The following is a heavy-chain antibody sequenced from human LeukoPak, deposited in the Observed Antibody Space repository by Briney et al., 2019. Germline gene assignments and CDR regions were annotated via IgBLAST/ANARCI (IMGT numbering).Heavy chain of an antibody. CDR1: GITFSSYL. Sequence: GGSLRLSCEASGITFSSYLMTWVRQGPGKGLEWVADISGSGGPTNYADSVKGRFTISRDNSKNTLYLQMNSLKTEDTAVYYCTRHYDRYCSGGSCYSLGGGTDYWGQGTLVTVSS. V-gene: IGHV3-23*01. D-gene: IGHD2-15*01. CDR3: TRHYDRYCSGGSCYSLGGGTDY. J-gene: IGHJ4*02. CDR2: ISGSGGPT.